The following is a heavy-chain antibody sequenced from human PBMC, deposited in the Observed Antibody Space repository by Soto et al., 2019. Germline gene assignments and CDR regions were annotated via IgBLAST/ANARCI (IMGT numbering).Heavy chain of an antibody. V-gene: IGHV4-59*08. D-gene: IGHD3-9*01. CDR3: ARAELDYYDILTGYYLVY. Sequence: PSETLSLTCTVSGGSISSYYWSWIRQPPGKGLEWIGYIYYSGSTNYNPSLKSRVTISVDTSKNQFSLKLSSVTAADTAVYYCARAELDYYDILTGYYLVYWGQGTLVTVSS. CDR2: IYYSGST. J-gene: IGHJ4*02. CDR1: GGSISSYY.